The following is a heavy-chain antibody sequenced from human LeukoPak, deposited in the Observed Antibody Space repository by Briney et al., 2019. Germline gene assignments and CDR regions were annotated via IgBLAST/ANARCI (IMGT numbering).Heavy chain of an antibody. Sequence: PGGSLRLSCAASGFTFSSYAMSWVRQASGKGLEWVSGITGSGGSTYYADSVKGRFTISRDNSKSTLFLQMNSLRAEDTAIYYCAKKSVADVPPLHWGQGTLVTVSS. CDR1: GFTFSSYA. D-gene: IGHD6-19*01. J-gene: IGHJ4*02. CDR3: AKKSVADVPPLH. CDR2: ITGSGGST. V-gene: IGHV3-23*01.